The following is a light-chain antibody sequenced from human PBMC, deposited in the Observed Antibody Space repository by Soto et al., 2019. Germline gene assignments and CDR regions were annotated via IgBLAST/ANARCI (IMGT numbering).Light chain of an antibody. CDR2: EGS. J-gene: IGLJ2*01. Sequence: QSALTQPASVSGSPGQSITISCTGTSSDVGSYNLVSWYQQHPGKAPKLMIYEGSKRPSGVSHRFSGSKSGNTASLTISGLQAEDEADYYCCSYAGGSTLIFGGGTKLTVL. CDR3: CSYAGGSTLI. CDR1: SSDVGSYNL. V-gene: IGLV2-23*01.